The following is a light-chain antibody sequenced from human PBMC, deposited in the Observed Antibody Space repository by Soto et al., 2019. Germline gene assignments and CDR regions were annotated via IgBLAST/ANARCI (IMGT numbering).Light chain of an antibody. CDR1: SSNIGSNA. Sequence: QAVVTQPPSASGTPGQRVTISCSGSSSNIGSNAVTWYQQLPGTAPKLLIYSNNQRPSGVPDRFSGSKSGTSFSLAISGLQSEDEADYYCAAWDDSLNGRVFGGGTKLTVL. V-gene: IGLV1-44*01. CDR3: AAWDDSLNGRV. J-gene: IGLJ3*02. CDR2: SNN.